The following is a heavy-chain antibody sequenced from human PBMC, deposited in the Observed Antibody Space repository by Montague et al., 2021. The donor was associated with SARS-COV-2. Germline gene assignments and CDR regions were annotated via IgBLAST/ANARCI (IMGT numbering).Heavy chain of an antibody. CDR2: IKQDGSEK. Sequence: SLRLSCAASGFTFSSYWMSWVRQAPGKGLEWVANIKQDGSEKYYXDSVKGRFTISRDNAKNSLYLQVNSLRAEDTAVYYCARAVNDYCSGGSCYSFTWFDPWGQGTLVTVSS. V-gene: IGHV3-7*01. J-gene: IGHJ5*02. D-gene: IGHD2-15*01. CDR1: GFTFSSYW. CDR3: ARAVNDYCSGGSCYSFTWFDP.